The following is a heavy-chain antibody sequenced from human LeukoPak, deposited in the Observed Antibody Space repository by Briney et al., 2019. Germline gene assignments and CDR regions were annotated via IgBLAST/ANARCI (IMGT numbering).Heavy chain of an antibody. CDR3: ASGATGPNDY. J-gene: IGHJ4*02. CDR1: GDSVSSNSAA. D-gene: IGHD1-1*01. Sequence: SQTLLLTCAISGDSVSSNSAAWNWIRQSPSRGLEWLGRTYYRSRWCEDYAAAVKSRITIKPDTSKNQFSLKLSSVTAADAAVYYCASGATGPNDYWGQGALVTVSS. CDR2: TYYRSRWCE. V-gene: IGHV6-1*01.